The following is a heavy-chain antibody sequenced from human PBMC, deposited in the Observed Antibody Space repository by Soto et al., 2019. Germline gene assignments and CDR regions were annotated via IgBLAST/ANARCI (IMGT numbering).Heavy chain of an antibody. Sequence: GGSLRLSCAASGFTFSSYAMNWVRQAPGKGLEWVSVISGSGDTTYYADSVKGRFTISRDNSKTTVYLQMNSLRAEDTAVYYCAKKRIASAGAYFDFWGQGTLVTVSS. V-gene: IGHV3-23*01. CDR3: AKKRIASAGAYFDF. D-gene: IGHD6-13*01. J-gene: IGHJ4*02. CDR2: ISGSGDTT. CDR1: GFTFSSYA.